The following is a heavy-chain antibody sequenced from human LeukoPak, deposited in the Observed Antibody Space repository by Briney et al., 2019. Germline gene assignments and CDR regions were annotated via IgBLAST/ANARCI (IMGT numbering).Heavy chain of an antibody. CDR3: ARVPAGVAATRLPLWFDP. CDR1: GGSISSGGYY. CDR2: IYYSGST. Sequence: SQTLSLTCTVSGGSISSGGYYWSWIRQHPGKGLEWIGYIYYSGSTYYNPSLKSRVTISVDTSKNQFSLKLSPVTAADTAVYYCARVPAGVAATRLPLWFDPWGQGTLVTVSS. V-gene: IGHV4-31*03. D-gene: IGHD2-15*01. J-gene: IGHJ5*02.